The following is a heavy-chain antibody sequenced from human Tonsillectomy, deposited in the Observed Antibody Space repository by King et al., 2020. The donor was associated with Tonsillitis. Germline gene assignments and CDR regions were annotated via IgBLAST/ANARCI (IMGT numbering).Heavy chain of an antibody. CDR2: MNPNSGNT. Sequence: QLVQSGAEVKKPGASVKVSCKASGYTFTSYDINWVRQATGQGLEWMGWMNPNSGNTGYAQKFQSRVTMTRNTSISTAYMELSSLRSEDTAVYYCARQYSGSYYQLDDYWGQGTLVTVSS. CDR3: ARQYSGSYYQLDDY. J-gene: IGHJ4*02. V-gene: IGHV1-8*01. CDR1: GYTFTSYD. D-gene: IGHD1-26*01.